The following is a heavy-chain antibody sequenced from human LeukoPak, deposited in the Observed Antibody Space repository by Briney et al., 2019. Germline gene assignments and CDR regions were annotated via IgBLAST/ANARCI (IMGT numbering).Heavy chain of an antibody. CDR3: ARQSFIAGHNWNYVLNGDDALDI. CDR2: ITAYDGNT. CDR1: GYTFSRYG. D-gene: IGHD1-7*01. V-gene: IGHV1-18*01. J-gene: IGHJ3*02. Sequence: ASMKVSCKASGYTFSRYGITWVRQAPGQGLEWMGWITAYDGNTNFAQNFQARVTMTTNTTTNTAYMELRSLRSDETAVYYCARQSFIAGHNWNYVLNGDDALDIWGQGTMVTVSS.